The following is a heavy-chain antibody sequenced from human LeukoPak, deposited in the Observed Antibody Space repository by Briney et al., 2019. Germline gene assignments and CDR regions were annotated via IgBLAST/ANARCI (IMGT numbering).Heavy chain of an antibody. CDR1: AGSVSGYY. D-gene: IGHD6-13*01. Sequence: KPSETLSLTCIVSAGSVSGYYWSWIRQPPRKGLEWIGYIYYSGSTNYNPSLKSRVTISVDTSKNQFSLKLSSVTAADTAVYYCAREVAAAGTPYNWFDPWGQGTLVTVSS. CDR3: AREVAAAGTPYNWFDP. CDR2: IYYSGST. J-gene: IGHJ5*02. V-gene: IGHV4-59*02.